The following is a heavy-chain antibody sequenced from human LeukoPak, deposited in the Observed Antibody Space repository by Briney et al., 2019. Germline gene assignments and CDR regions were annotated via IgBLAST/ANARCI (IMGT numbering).Heavy chain of an antibody. Sequence: GGSLRLSCAASGFTFISYEMNWVRQAPGKGLEWFSYISSSGSTIYYADSVKGRFTISRDNAKNSLYLQMNSLRADDTAVYDCARGADYYDSSSYWDYWGQGTLVTVSS. CDR3: ARGADYYDSSSYWDY. CDR2: ISSSGSTI. CDR1: GFTFISYE. J-gene: IGHJ4*02. D-gene: IGHD3-22*01. V-gene: IGHV3-48*03.